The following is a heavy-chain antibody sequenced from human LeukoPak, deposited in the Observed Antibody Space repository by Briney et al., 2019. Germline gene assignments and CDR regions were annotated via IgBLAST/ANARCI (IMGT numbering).Heavy chain of an antibody. D-gene: IGHD2-15*01. CDR3: ARGVVVAAIHPRMFDYFDY. Sequence: SVTVSCTASGGTXTSYAISWVRQAPGQGREWMGGNIPIFGTANYAQKSQGRVTITADESTSTAYMELSSLRSEDTAVYYCARGVVVAAIHPRMFDYFDYWGQGTLVTVSS. CDR2: NIPIFGTA. J-gene: IGHJ4*02. CDR1: GGTXTSYA. V-gene: IGHV1-69*13.